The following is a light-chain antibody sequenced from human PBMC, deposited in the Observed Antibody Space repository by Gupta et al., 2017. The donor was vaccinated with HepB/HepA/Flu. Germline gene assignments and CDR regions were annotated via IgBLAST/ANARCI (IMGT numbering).Light chain of an antibody. CDR3: HQRSSFPYT. V-gene: IGKV6D-21*02. CDR1: QSIGSS. J-gene: IGKJ2*01. CDR2: YAS. Sequence: PKEKVTITCRASQSIGSSLHWYQQKPDQSPKLLIKYASQYISGVPSRFSGSGSGTDFTLTINSLEAEDAAAYYCHQRSSFPYTFGQGTKLEIK.